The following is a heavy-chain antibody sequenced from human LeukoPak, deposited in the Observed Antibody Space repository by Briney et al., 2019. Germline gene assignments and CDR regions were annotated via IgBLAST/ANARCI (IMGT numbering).Heavy chain of an antibody. Sequence: SQTLSLTCALYGGSFSGYYWGWIRQPPEKGREWIGEINHSGRTNYNPSRKSRRTISVDTSKNQFSLKLSSVTAADTAVYYCARSLSSSGIDYWGQGTLVTVSS. V-gene: IGHV4-34*01. J-gene: IGHJ4*02. CDR3: ARSLSSSGIDY. D-gene: IGHD6-6*01. CDR1: GGSFSGYY. CDR2: INHSGRT.